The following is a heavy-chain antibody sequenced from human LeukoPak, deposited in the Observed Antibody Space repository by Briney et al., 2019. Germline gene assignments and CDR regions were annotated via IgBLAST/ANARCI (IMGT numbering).Heavy chain of an antibody. D-gene: IGHD3-10*01. CDR2: INPNSGGT. CDR3: ARGVAYGSGSYYNNWFDP. Sequence: GASVKVSCKASGYTFTGYYIHWVRQAPGQGLEWMGWINPNSGGTNYAQKFQGRVTMTRDTSISTAYMELSRLRSDDTAVYYCARGVAYGSGSYYNNWFDPWGQGTLVTVSS. CDR1: GYTFTGYY. J-gene: IGHJ5*02. V-gene: IGHV1-2*02.